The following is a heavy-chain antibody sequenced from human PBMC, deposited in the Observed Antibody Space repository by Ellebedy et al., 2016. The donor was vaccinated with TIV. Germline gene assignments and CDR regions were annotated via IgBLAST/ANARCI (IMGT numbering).Heavy chain of an antibody. CDR1: GYTFTSYD. CDR2: MNPNSGNT. J-gene: IGHJ4*02. CDR3: AAVVVPAAGQIIDY. V-gene: IGHV1-8*01. Sequence: ASVKVSXKASGYTFTSYDINWVRQATGQGLEWMGWMNPNSGNTGYAQKFQGRVTMTRNTSISTAYMELSSLRSEDTAVYYCAAVVVPAAGQIIDYWGQGTLVTVSS. D-gene: IGHD2-2*01.